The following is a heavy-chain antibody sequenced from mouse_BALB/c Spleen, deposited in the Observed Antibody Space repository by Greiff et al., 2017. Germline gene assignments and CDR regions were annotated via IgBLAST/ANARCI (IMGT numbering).Heavy chain of an antibody. J-gene: IGHJ2*01. V-gene: IGHV1-12*01. CDR2: IYPGNGDT. Sequence: VQLQQPGAELVKPGASVKMSCKASGYTFTSYNMHWVKQTPGQGLEWIGAIYPGNGDTSYNQKFKGKATLTADKSSSTAYMQLSSLTSEDSAVYYCARRGYDYAYYFDYWGQGTTLTVSS. CDR3: ARRGYDYAYYFDY. D-gene: IGHD2-4*01. CDR1: GYTFTSYN.